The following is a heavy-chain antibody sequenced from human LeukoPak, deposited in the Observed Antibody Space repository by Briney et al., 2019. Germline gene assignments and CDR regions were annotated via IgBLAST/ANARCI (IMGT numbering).Heavy chain of an antibody. CDR3: ASHYYTGYSSSLGY. V-gene: IGHV4-39*07. CDR1: GGSISSSSYY. D-gene: IGHD6-13*01. Sequence: PSETLSLTCTVSGGSISSSSYYWGWIRQPPEKGLEWIASIYYSGSTYYNPSLKGRVTISVDTSKNQFSLKLSSVTAADTAVYYCASHYYTGYSSSLGYWGQGTLVTVSS. CDR2: IYYSGST. J-gene: IGHJ4*02.